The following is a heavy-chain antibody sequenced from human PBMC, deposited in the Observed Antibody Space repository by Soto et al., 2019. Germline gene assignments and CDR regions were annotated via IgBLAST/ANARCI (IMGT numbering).Heavy chain of an antibody. V-gene: IGHV3-23*01. J-gene: IGHJ4*02. CDR1: GFTFSSYA. Sequence: GGSLRLSCAASGFTFSSYAMSWVRQAPGKGLEWVSAISGSGGSTYYADSVKGRFTISRDNSKNTLYLQMNSLRAEDTAVYYCAKDAGTAMVTLPTPHFDYWGQGTLVTVSS. CDR3: AKDAGTAMVTLPTPHFDY. CDR2: ISGSGGST. D-gene: IGHD5-18*01.